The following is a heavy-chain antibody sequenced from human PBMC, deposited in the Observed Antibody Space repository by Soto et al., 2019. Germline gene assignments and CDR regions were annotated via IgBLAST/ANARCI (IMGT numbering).Heavy chain of an antibody. Sequence: QVHLQESGPGLVKPSGTLSLTCGVSGGSISSINWWSWVRQTPGKGLEWIGEIYYSGSTNYNPSLTSRVRMSIDTSKNQFFLNLTSVTPADTALYFCARSSGVSATNWFDAWGQGTLVTVSS. V-gene: IGHV4-4*02. CDR3: ARSSGVSATNWFDA. CDR2: IYYSGST. CDR1: GGSISSINW. J-gene: IGHJ5*02. D-gene: IGHD3-10*01.